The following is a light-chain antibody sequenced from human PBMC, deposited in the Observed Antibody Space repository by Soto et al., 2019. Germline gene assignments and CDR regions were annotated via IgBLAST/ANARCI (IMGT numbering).Light chain of an antibody. CDR1: SSDVGGYNY. V-gene: IGLV2-8*01. CDR3: ASYAGSNTYG. Sequence: QSVLTQPPSASGSPGQSVTISCTGTSSDVGGYNYVSWYQQHPDKAPKLMIYEVTKRPSGVPDRFSGSKSGNTASLTVSGLQSEDEADYYSASYAGSNTYGFGTGTKVTVL. CDR2: EVT. J-gene: IGLJ1*01.